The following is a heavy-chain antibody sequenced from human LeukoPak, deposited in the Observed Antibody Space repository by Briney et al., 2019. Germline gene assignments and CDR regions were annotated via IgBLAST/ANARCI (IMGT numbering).Heavy chain of an antibody. D-gene: IGHD6-13*01. V-gene: IGHV4-4*09. CDR2: FYTSGST. CDR1: GGSISSYY. CDR3: ARSGYSPTPFDP. Sequence: SETLSLTCTFSGGSISSYYWSWIRQPPGKGLEGIGYFYTSGSTNYNPSLKSRVTISVDTSKNQFSLKLSSVTAADTAVYYCARSGYSPTPFDPWGQGTLVTVSS. J-gene: IGHJ5*02.